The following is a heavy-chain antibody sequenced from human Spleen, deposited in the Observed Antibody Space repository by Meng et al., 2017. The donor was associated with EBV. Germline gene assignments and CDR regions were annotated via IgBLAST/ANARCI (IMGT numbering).Heavy chain of an antibody. V-gene: IGHV1-2*06. CDR3: ARDIAYSTEPNIEVAGPMIDY. CDR1: GYMFSGFY. CDR2: INPNSGVT. J-gene: IGHJ4*02. Sequence: VQLVEAGAEVKKPGASVKVSCKASGYMFSGFYIHWVRQAPGQGLEWMGRINPNSGVTNYAQKFQGRVTVTRDTSVRTANMELSRLRSDDTAVYYCARDIAYSTEPNIEVAGPMIDYWGQGTLVTVSS. D-gene: IGHD6-19*01.